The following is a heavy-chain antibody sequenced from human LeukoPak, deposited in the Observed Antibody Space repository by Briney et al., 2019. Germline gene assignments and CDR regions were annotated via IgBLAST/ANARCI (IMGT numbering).Heavy chain of an antibody. D-gene: IGHD6-6*01. Sequence: GGSLRLSCAASGLTVSSDYMSWVRQAPAKGLEWVSVIYSGGGTYYADSVRGRFTISRDNSKNTLYLQLNSLRAEDTAVYYCARYPYSTSSWSDPWGQGTLVTVSS. V-gene: IGHV3-66*01. CDR3: ARYPYSTSSWSDP. J-gene: IGHJ5*02. CDR1: GLTVSSDY. CDR2: IYSGGGT.